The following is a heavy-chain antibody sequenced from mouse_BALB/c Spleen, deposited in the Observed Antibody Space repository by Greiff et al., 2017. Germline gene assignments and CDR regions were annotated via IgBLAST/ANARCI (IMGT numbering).Heavy chain of an antibody. D-gene: IGHD3-1*01. CDR2: INPSTGYT. CDR3: ARGTSRAASWFAY. J-gene: IGHJ3*01. Sequence: VKLQESGAELAKPGASVKMSCKASGYTFTSYWMHWVKQRPGQGLEWIGYINPSTGYTEYNQKFKDKATLTADKSSSTAYMQLSSLTSEDSAVYYCARGTSRAASWFAYWGQGTLVTVSA. CDR1: GYTFTSYW. V-gene: IGHV1-7*01.